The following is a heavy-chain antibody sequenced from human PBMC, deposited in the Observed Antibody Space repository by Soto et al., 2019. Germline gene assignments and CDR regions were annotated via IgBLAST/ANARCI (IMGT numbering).Heavy chain of an antibody. CDR2: INAGNGNT. Sequence: ASVKVSCKASGYTFTSYAMHWVRQAPGQRLEWMGWINAGNGNTKYSQKFQGRVTITRDTSASTAYMELSSLRSEDTAVYYCARDFEDIVVVPAAMPASFDSWGQGTLVIVSS. J-gene: IGHJ5*01. V-gene: IGHV1-3*01. CDR3: ARDFEDIVVVPAAMPASFDS. CDR1: GYTFTSYA. D-gene: IGHD2-2*01.